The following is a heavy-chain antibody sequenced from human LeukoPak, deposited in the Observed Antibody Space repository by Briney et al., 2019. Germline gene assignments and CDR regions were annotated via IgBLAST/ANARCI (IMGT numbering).Heavy chain of an antibody. D-gene: IGHD2-15*01. CDR2: INHSGST. J-gene: IGHJ3*02. CDR3: AVMGYCSGGSCYPHDAFDI. Sequence: SETLSLTCAVYGGSFSGYYWSWIRQPPGKGLEWIGEINHSGSTNYNPSLKGRVTISVDTSKNQFSLKLSSVTAADTAVYYCAVMGYCSGGSCYPHDAFDIWGQGTMVTVSS. V-gene: IGHV4-34*01. CDR1: GGSFSGYY.